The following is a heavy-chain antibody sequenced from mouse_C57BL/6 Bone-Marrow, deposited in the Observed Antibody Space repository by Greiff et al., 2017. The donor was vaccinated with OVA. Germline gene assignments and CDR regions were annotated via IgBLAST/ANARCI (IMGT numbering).Heavy chain of an antibody. V-gene: IGHV1-55*01. J-gene: IGHJ3*01. CDR2: IYPGSGST. Sequence: QVQLQQPGAELVKPGASVKMSCKASGYTFTSYWITWVKQRPGQGLEWIGDIYPGSGSTNYNEKFKSKATLTVDTSSSTAYMQLSSLTSEDSAVYYGARRSALYYYGRSAWFAYWGQGTLVTVSA. CDR3: ARRSALYYYGRSAWFAY. D-gene: IGHD1-1*01. CDR1: GYTFTSYW.